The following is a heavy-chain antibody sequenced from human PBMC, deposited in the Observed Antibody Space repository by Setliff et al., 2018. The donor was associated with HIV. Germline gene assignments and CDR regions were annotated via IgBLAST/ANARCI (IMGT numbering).Heavy chain of an antibody. D-gene: IGHD2-15*01. CDR1: GFTFSSYS. Sequence: GSLRLSCAASGFTFSSYSMNWVRQAPGKGLEWVSFISSSSSYIYYADSVKGRFTTSRDYAKNSLYLQMNSLRADDTAVYYCARVLGYCSGGSCYSYYFDYWGQGTLVTVSS. CDR3: ARVLGYCSGGSCYSYYFDY. J-gene: IGHJ4*02. V-gene: IGHV3-21*01. CDR2: ISSSSSYI.